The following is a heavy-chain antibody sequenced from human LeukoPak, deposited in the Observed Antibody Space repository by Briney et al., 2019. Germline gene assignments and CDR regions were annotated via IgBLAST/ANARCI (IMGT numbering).Heavy chain of an antibody. J-gene: IGHJ6*02. Sequence: LVASVKVSCKASGYTFTSYYMHWVRQAPGQGLEWMGWISAYNGNTNYAQKLQGRVTMTTDTSTSTAYMELRSLRSDDTAVYYCARDPGRIVVVPAASKATDYYYGMDVWGQGTTVTVSS. V-gene: IGHV1-18*04. CDR2: ISAYNGNT. CDR1: GYTFTSYY. CDR3: ARDPGRIVVVPAASKATDYYYGMDV. D-gene: IGHD2-2*01.